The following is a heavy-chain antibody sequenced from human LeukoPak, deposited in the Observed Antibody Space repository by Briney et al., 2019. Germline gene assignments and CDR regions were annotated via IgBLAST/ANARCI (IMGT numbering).Heavy chain of an antibody. J-gene: IGHJ5*02. V-gene: IGHV4-59*01. Sequence: SETLSLTCTVSGGSISSYYWSWIRQPPGKGLEWIGYIYYSGSTNYNPSLKSRVTISVDTSKSQFSLKLSSVTAADTAVYYCARCGYSYGHDPWGQGTLVTVSS. CDR2: IYYSGST. D-gene: IGHD5-18*01. CDR1: GGSISSYY. CDR3: ARCGYSYGHDP.